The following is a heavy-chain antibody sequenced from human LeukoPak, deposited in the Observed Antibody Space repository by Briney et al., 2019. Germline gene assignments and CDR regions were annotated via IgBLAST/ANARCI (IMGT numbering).Heavy chain of an antibody. V-gene: IGHV4-34*09. CDR1: GGSFSGYY. Sequence: PSETLSLTCAVYGGSFSGYYWSWIRQPPGKGLEWIGEINHSGSTNYNPSLKSRVTISVDTSKNQFSLKLSSVTAADTAVYYCARERVDTAMVSYFDYWGQGTLVTVSS. J-gene: IGHJ4*02. D-gene: IGHD5-18*01. CDR2: INHSGST. CDR3: ARERVDTAMVSYFDY.